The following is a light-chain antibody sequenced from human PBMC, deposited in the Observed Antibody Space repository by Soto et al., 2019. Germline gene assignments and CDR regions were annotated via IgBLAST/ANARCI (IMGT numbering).Light chain of an antibody. CDR3: QQYANSRT. V-gene: IGKV3-20*01. Sequence: EIVLTQSPGTPYLSAGERATLSWGASQSVNINYFAWYQQKSGEAPRLLIYGTSNRASGIPDRFSGVGSGTDFTLSIRGMEPEDFAVYFCQQYANSRTFGQGTKVDIK. J-gene: IGKJ1*01. CDR1: QSVNINY. CDR2: GTS.